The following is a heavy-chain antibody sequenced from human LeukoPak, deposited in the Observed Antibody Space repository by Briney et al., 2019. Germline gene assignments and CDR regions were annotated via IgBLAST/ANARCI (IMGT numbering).Heavy chain of an antibody. CDR2: IYYSGST. Sequence: SQTLSLTCTVSGGSISSGDYYWSWIRQPPGKGLEWIGYIYYSGSTYYNPSLKSRVTISVDTSKNQFSLKLSSVTAADTAVYYCAGGRGLIWLGELLEDYWGQGTLVTVSS. J-gene: IGHJ4*02. D-gene: IGHD3-10*01. CDR3: AGGRGLIWLGELLEDY. V-gene: IGHV4-30-4*01. CDR1: GGSISSGDYY.